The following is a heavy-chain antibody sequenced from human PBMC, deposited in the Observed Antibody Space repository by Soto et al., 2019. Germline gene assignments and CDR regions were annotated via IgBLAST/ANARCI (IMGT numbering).Heavy chain of an antibody. CDR3: ARPTITFGGVIAPFDY. CDR1: GYSFSSYW. CDR2: IYPGDSDT. J-gene: IGHJ4*02. D-gene: IGHD3-16*02. Sequence: GESLKISCKGCGYSFSSYWIGWVRQMPGKSLEWMGIIYPGDSDTRYSPSFQGQVTISADKSISTAYLQWSSLKASDTAMYYCARPTITFGGVIAPFDYWGQGTLVTVSS. V-gene: IGHV5-51*01.